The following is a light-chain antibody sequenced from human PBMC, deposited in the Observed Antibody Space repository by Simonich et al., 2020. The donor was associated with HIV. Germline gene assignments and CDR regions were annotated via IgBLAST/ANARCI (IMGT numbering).Light chain of an antibody. CDR2: RND. CDR3: AAWDDSLNGPV. J-gene: IGLJ3*02. CDR1: SSKIGSST. V-gene: IGLV1-44*01. Sequence: QSVLTQPPSASGTPGQRVTISCSGSSSKIGSSTVNWYQQLPGAAPKLLLYRNDQRPSGVPDRFSGSKSGTSASLAISGLQSEEEAAYYCAAWDDSLNGPVFGGGTKLTVL.